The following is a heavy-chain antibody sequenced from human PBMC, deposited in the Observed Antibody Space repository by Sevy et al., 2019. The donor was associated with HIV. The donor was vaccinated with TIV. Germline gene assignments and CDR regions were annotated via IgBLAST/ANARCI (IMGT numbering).Heavy chain of an antibody. J-gene: IGHJ6*02. Sequence: QSQTLSLTCAISGDSVSSNSAAWNWIRQSPSRGLEWLGRTYYRSKWYNDYAVSVKSRITINPDTSQNQFSLQLNSVTPDDTAVDYCAREYCSSTSCYTNYYGMDVWGQGTTVTVSS. V-gene: IGHV6-1*01. CDR2: TYYRSKWYN. D-gene: IGHD2-2*02. CDR3: AREYCSSTSCYTNYYGMDV. CDR1: GDSVSSNSAA.